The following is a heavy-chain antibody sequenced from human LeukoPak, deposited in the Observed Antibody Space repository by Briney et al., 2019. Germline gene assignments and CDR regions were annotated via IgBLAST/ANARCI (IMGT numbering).Heavy chain of an antibody. CDR1: GGSISSYY. CDR2: IYTSGST. J-gene: IGHJ5*02. CDR3: ARRIAAAGRGWFDP. Sequence: SETLSLTCTVSGGSISSYYWSWIQQPPGKGLEWIGYIYTSGSTNYNPSLKSRVTISVDTSKNQFSLKLSSVTAADTAVYYCARRIAAAGRGWFDPWGQGTLVTVSS. D-gene: IGHD6-13*01. V-gene: IGHV4-4*09.